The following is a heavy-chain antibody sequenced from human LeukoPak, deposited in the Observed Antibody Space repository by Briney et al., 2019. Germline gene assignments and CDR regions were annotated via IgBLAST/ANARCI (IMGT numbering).Heavy chain of an antibody. J-gene: IGHJ4*02. CDR1: GFTFSTNA. D-gene: IGHD1-26*01. Sequence: GGSLRLSCLTSGFTFSTNAMSWVRQAPGKGLEWISGISGSGASTYYADSVTGRFTISRDNSRNTLYLQMNSLRGDDTAVYYCAKDVGKWESLHFFDYWGQGTLVTVPP. CDR3: AKDVGKWESLHFFDY. CDR2: ISGSGAST. V-gene: IGHV3-23*01.